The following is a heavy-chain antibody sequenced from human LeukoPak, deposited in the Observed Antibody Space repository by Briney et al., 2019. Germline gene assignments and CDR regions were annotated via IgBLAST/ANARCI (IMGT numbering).Heavy chain of an antibody. Sequence: SVKVSCKASGGTFSSYAISWVRQAPGQGLEWMGGIIPIFGTANYAQKFQGRVTITADESTSTACMELSSLRSEDTAVYYCAMGPAAAYYYYGMDVWGQGTTVTVS. CDR3: AMGPAAAYYYYGMDV. CDR1: GGTFSSYA. CDR2: IIPIFGTA. J-gene: IGHJ6*02. V-gene: IGHV1-69*13. D-gene: IGHD2-2*01.